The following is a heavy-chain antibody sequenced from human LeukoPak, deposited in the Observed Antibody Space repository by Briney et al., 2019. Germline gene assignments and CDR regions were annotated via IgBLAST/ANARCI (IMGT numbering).Heavy chain of an antibody. Sequence: GGSLRLSCAASGFVFSSYGMNWVRQAPGKGLEWVSRISDTGFTTNYADSVKGRFTISRDNPKNIVYLQMNRLRAEDTAVYYCAKLVWFGELWPRSWGQGALVTVSS. CDR2: ISDTGFTT. CDR1: GFVFSSYG. J-gene: IGHJ5*02. CDR3: AKLVWFGELWPRS. V-gene: IGHV3-23*01. D-gene: IGHD3-10*01.